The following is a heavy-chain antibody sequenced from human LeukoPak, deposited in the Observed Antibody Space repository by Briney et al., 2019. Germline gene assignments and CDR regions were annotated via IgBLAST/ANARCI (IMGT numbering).Heavy chain of an antibody. Sequence: GGSLRLSCVASGFTFSSYWMHWVRQDPRKGLEWVSAISGSGGSTYYADSVKGRFTISRDNSKNTLYLQMNSLRAEDTAVYYCAKGGVVPAAPGYWGQGTLVTVSS. CDR1: GFTFSSYW. CDR2: ISGSGGST. J-gene: IGHJ4*02. D-gene: IGHD2-2*01. V-gene: IGHV3-23*01. CDR3: AKGGVVPAAPGY.